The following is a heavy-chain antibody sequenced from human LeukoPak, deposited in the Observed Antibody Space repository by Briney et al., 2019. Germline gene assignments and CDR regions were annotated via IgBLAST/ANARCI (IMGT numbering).Heavy chain of an antibody. J-gene: IGHJ4*02. CDR2: VSAYYGNT. Sequence: ASVKVSCKASGYTFSTYAISWVRQAPGQGLEWMGWVSAYYGNTNYAQKLQGRVTMTTDTSTSTAYMELRSLRSDDTAVYYCARVPSGWFRIPFDYWGQGTLVTVSS. CDR3: ARVPSGWFRIPFDY. V-gene: IGHV1-18*01. CDR1: GYTFSTYA. D-gene: IGHD6-19*01.